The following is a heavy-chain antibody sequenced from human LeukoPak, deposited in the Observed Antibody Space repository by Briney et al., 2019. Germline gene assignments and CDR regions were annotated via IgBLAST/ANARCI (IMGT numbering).Heavy chain of an antibody. CDR1: GGSISSHY. V-gene: IGHV4-59*11. D-gene: IGHD3-22*01. Sequence: SETLSLTCTVSGGSISSHYWSWIRQPPGKGLEWIGYIYYSGSTNYNPSLKSRVTISVDTSKNQFSLKLSSVTAANTAVYYCARSEDSSGYYVDWFDPWGQGTLVTVSS. CDR2: IYYSGST. CDR3: ARSEDSSGYYVDWFDP. J-gene: IGHJ5*02.